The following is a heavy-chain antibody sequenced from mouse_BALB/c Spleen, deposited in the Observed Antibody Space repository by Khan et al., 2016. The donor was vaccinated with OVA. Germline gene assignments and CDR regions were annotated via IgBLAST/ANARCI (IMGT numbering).Heavy chain of an antibody. CDR1: GFTFSYYR. CDR3: SRDGYYYGTPFDY. CDR2: ITVKSDNSGA. V-gene: IGHV13-2*02. D-gene: IGHD1-1*01. Sequence: VQLVETGGGLVRPGNSLKLSCVTSGFTFSYYRMHWLRQFPGKRLEWIAVITVKSDNSGANYAESVKGRFTISRDDSKSSVYLQMNRLREEDTATYYCSRDGYYYGTPFDYWGQGTTLTVAS. J-gene: IGHJ2*01.